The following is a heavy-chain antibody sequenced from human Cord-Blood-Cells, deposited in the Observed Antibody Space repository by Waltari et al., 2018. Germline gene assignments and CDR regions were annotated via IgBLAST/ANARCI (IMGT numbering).Heavy chain of an antibody. V-gene: IGHV4-34*01. CDR3: ARGPPKGSLIFGVAWTWFDP. CDR2: INHSGST. D-gene: IGHD3-3*01. CDR1: GGSFSGYY. Sequence: QVQLQQWGAGLLKPSETLSLTCAAYGGSFSGYYWSWLRPPSGKGLEWIGEINHSGSTNYNPSLKSRVTISVDTSKNQFSLKLSSVTAADTAVYYCARGPPKGSLIFGVAWTWFDPWGQGTLVTVSS. J-gene: IGHJ5*02.